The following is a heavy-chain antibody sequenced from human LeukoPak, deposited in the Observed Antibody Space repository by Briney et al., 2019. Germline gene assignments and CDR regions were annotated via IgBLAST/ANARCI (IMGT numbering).Heavy chain of an antibody. J-gene: IGHJ4*02. V-gene: IGHV4-59*01. Sequence: SETLSLTCSVSGGSISGYYWSWLRQPSGRGLEWIGYFYYSGSTTYNPSLKGRVTISVDTSENHFSLKLSSVTAADTAVYYCARGPNSGYGRFDYWGQGTLVTVSS. CDR3: ARGPNSGYGRFDY. D-gene: IGHD5-12*01. CDR1: GGSISGYY. CDR2: FYYSGST.